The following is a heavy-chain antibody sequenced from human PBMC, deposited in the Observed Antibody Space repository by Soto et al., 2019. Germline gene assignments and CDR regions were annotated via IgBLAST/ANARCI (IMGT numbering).Heavy chain of an antibody. Sequence: GSLRLSCAASGFTFSSYSMNWVRQAPGKGLEWVSSISSSSSYIYYADSVKGRFTISRDNAKNSLYLQMNSLRAEDTAVYYCARNDELNWFDPWGQGTLVTVSS. CDR2: ISSSSSYI. CDR1: GFTFSSYS. V-gene: IGHV3-21*01. J-gene: IGHJ5*02. D-gene: IGHD1-7*01. CDR3: ARNDELNWFDP.